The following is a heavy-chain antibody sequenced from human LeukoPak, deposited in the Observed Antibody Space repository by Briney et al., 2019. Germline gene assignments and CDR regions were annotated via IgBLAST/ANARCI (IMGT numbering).Heavy chain of an antibody. D-gene: IGHD5-12*01. CDR1: GRSMTSYY. CDR3: ARATRYTAYDFAFDI. V-gene: IGHV4-59*13. J-gene: IGHJ3*02. Sequence: SETLSLTCTVSGRSMTSYYWSWIRQPPGKGLEWIGYIYNSGSTKYNPSLKSRVTMSVDTSKNQFSLKLSSVTAADTAVYYCARATRYTAYDFAFDIWGQGTMVTVSS. CDR2: IYNSGST.